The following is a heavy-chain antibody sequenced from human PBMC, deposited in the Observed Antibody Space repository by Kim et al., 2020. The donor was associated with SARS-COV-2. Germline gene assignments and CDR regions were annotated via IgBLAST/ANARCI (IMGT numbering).Heavy chain of an antibody. J-gene: IGHJ5*02. CDR3: ARGPWYSSPHNWFDP. V-gene: IGHV3-7*01. D-gene: IGHD6-13*01. CDR1: GFTFSNYW. Sequence: GGSLRLSCAASGFTFSNYWMSWVRQAPGKGLEWVANIKENGREKYYVDSVKGRFTISRDNAKNSLYLQMNSLRAEDTAVYYCARGPWYSSPHNWFDPWGQGTLVTVSS. CDR2: IKENGREK.